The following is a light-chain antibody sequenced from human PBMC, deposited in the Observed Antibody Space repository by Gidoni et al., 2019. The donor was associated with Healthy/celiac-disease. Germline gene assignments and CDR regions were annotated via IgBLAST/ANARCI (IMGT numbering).Light chain of an antibody. CDR1: QDSSNY. V-gene: IGKV1-33*01. J-gene: IGKJ4*01. CDR2: DAS. CDR3: QQYDNLLLT. Sequence: DIQMTQSPSSLSASVGDRVTITRQASQDSSNYLNWYQQKPGKAPKLLIYDASNVETGVPSRFSGSGSGTDFTFTISSLQPEDIATYYCQQYDNLLLTFGGGTKVEIK.